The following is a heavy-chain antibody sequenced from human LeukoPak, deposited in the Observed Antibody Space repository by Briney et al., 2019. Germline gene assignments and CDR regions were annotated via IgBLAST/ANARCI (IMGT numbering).Heavy chain of an antibody. CDR1: GVSINDYY. CDR2: ISHTEGT. CDR3: ARIRCGHSGSVCYNH. D-gene: IGHD3-9*01. J-gene: IGHJ4*02. Sequence: SETLSLTCGVFGVSINDYYWSWIRQSPGKGLEWIGEISHTEGTRYNPSLESRVTMSVGTSENQLSLKMIFVTAADTAVYYCARIRCGHSGSVCYNHWGLGTLVTVSS. V-gene: IGHV4-34*01.